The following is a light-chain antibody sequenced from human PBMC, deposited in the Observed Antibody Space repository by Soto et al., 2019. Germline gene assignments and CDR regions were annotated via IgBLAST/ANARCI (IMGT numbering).Light chain of an antibody. CDR3: SSYSGTNYHYV. Sequence: QSALTQPPSASGSFGQSVTISCTGTSSDVGGYNYVSWYQQLPGKATKLMIYEVSERPSGVPDRFSGSKSGNTASLTVSGLQADDEADYYCSSYSGTNYHYVFGTGTKVTVL. V-gene: IGLV2-8*01. CDR1: SSDVGGYNY. J-gene: IGLJ1*01. CDR2: EVS.